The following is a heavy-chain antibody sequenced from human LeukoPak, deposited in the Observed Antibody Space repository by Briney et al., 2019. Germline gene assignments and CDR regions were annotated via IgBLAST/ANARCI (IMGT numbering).Heavy chain of an antibody. CDR2: ITWDGATT. CDR3: GKDLAGSYLLDY. CDR1: GFAFNEYT. V-gene: IGHV3-43*01. D-gene: IGHD3-10*01. J-gene: IGHJ4*02. Sequence: GGSLRLSCVASGFAFNEYTMHWVRQAPGKGLEWVSPITWDGATTYYADSVKGRFTISRDNSKNSLYLQMNNLSTEDTALYYCGKDLAGSYLLDYWGQGTLVTVSS.